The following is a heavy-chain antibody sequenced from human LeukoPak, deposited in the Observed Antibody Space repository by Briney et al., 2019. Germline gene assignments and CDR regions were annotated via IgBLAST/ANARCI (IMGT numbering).Heavy chain of an antibody. Sequence: PSETLSLTCTVSGGSISGYFYNWIRQPPAKELDWIGYIYYSGSTNYNPSLKSRVTISLDTSKNQFSLKLSSVTTADTAVYYCARSVVTLYWYFDLWGRGTLVTVSS. CDR3: ARSVVTLYWYFDL. CDR1: GGSISGYF. V-gene: IGHV4-59*01. J-gene: IGHJ2*01. CDR2: IYYSGST. D-gene: IGHD4-23*01.